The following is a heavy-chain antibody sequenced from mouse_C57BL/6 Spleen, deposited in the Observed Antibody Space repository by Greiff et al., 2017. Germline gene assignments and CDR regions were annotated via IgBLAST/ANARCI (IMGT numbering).Heavy chain of an antibody. CDR1: GFSLTSYG. V-gene: IGHV2-2*01. CDR3: ARNDDSFAY. Sequence: QVQLKESGPGLVQPSQSLSITCTVSGFSLTSYGVHWVRQSPGKGLEWLGVIWRGGSTDYNAAFISRLSISKDNSKGQVFLKMNSLQADDTAIYYCARNDDSFAYWGQGTLVTVSA. J-gene: IGHJ3*01. D-gene: IGHD2-4*01. CDR2: IWRGGST.